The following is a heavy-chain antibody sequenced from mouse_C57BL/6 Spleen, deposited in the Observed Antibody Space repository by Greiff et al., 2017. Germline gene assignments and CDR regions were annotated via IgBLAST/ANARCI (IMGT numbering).Heavy chain of an antibody. CDR3: ARHSSYDYDRTWFAY. J-gene: IGHJ3*01. CDR1: GFTFSSYG. D-gene: IGHD2-4*01. CDR2: ISSGGSYT. V-gene: IGHV5-6*01. Sequence: EVQGVESGGDLVKPGGSLKLSCAASGFTFSSYGMSWVRQTPDKRLEWVATISSGGSYTYYPDSVKGRFTISRDNAKNTLYLQMSSLKSEDTAMYYCARHSSYDYDRTWFAYWGQGTLVTVSA.